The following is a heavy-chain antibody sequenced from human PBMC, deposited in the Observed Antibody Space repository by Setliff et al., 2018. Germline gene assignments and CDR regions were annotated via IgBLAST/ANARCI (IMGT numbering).Heavy chain of an antibody. D-gene: IGHD3-22*01. CDR2: IIPVLDIT. J-gene: IGHJ4*02. V-gene: IGHV1-69*02. CDR1: GGPLNSYS. Sequence: SVKVSCKASGGPLNSYSFSWVRQAPGQGLEWMGRIIPVLDITRYSQKFQGRVTITADKSTGIVYMELTSLRSDDTAVYYCARHPPPPNYFDIGALDSWGQGTLVTV. CDR3: ARHPPPPNYFDIGALDS.